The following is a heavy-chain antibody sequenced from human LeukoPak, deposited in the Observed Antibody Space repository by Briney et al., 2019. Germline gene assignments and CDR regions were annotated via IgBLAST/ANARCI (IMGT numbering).Heavy chain of an antibody. D-gene: IGHD3-3*01. CDR2: INHSGST. Sequence: PSETLSLTCAVYGGSFSGYYWSWIRQPPGKGLEWIGEINHSGSTNYNPSLKSRVTISVDTSKNQFSLKLSSVTAADTAVYYCARIGDTIFGVVITYFDYWGRGTLVTVSS. CDR3: ARIGDTIFGVVITYFDY. V-gene: IGHV4-34*01. CDR1: GGSFSGYY. J-gene: IGHJ4*02.